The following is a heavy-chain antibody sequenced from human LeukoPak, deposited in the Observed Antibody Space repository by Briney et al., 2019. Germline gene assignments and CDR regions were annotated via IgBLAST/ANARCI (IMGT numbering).Heavy chain of an antibody. V-gene: IGHV3-7*01. D-gene: IGHD6-13*01. J-gene: IGHJ4*02. CDR2: IKQDGSEK. CDR1: GFTFSSYW. CDR3: AREGSIIAAAGTVPFDY. Sequence: HPGGSLRLSCAASGFTFSSYWMSWVRQAPGKGLEWVANIKQDGSEKYYVDSVKGRFTISRDNAKNSLYLQMNSLRAEDTAVYYCAREGSIIAAAGTVPFDYWGQGTLVTVSS.